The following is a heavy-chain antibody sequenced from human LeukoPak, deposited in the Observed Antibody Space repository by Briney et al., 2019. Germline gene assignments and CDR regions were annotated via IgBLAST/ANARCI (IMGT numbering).Heavy chain of an antibody. CDR1: GYTFTSYS. CDR3: ARDNYASGSTRFDGDY. J-gene: IGHJ4*02. D-gene: IGHD3-10*01. Sequence: ASVKVSCRTSGYTFTSYSMYWVRQAPGQGLEWMGWINPNSGDTKYAQKFQGRVTMTRDTSISTAYMELNRLRSDDTAVYYCARDNYASGSTRFDGDYWGQGSLVTVSS. V-gene: IGHV1-2*02. CDR2: INPNSGDT.